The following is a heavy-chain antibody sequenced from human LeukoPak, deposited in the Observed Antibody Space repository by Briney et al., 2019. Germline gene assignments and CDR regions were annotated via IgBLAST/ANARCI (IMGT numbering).Heavy chain of an antibody. D-gene: IGHD3-10*01. CDR2: IYPADSDT. CDR3: ARLSGSGSYYPFDY. CDR1: GYSFNTYW. V-gene: IGHV5-51*01. Sequence: GESLKISCKGSGYSFNTYWIGWVRQMPGKGLEWMGIIYPADSDTRYSPSFLGQVTISADKSISTVFLQWSSLNDSDSAMYFCARLSGSGSYYPFDYWGQGTLVTVSS. J-gene: IGHJ4*02.